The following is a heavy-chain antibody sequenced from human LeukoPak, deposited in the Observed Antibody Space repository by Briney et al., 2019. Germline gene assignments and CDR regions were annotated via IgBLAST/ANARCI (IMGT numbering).Heavy chain of an antibody. CDR1: GFTFSSYG. CDR3: ARDLYRKGGPLDY. J-gene: IGHJ4*02. V-gene: IGHV3-33*01. D-gene: IGHD3-16*01. Sequence: PGRSLRLSCAASGFTFSSYGMHWVRQAPGEGLEWVAVIWYDGSNKYYADSVKGRFTISRDNSKNTLYLQMNSLRAEDTAVYYCARDLYRKGGPLDYWGQGTLVTVSS. CDR2: IWYDGSNK.